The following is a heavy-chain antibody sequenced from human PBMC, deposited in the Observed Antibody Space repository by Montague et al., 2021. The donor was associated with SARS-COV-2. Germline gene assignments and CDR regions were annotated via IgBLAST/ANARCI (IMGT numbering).Heavy chain of an antibody. D-gene: IGHD6-19*01. CDR3: ARGSGWMGNALDI. Sequence: SETLSLTCTVSGGSISSYYWSWIRQPPGKGLEWIGYIYYSGSTNYNPSLKSRVTISVDTSKNQFSLKLSSMTAADTAVYYCARGSGWMGNALDIWGQGTMVTVSS. V-gene: IGHV4-59*01. J-gene: IGHJ3*02. CDR1: GGSISSYY. CDR2: IYYSGST.